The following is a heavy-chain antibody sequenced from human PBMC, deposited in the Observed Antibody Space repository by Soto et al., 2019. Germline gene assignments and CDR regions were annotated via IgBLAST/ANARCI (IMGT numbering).Heavy chain of an antibody. CDR2: IYYSGST. V-gene: IGHV4-39*01. J-gene: IGHJ4*02. CDR3: ARAGSYATFFYFDY. CDR1: GGSISSSSYY. D-gene: IGHD2-2*01. Sequence: LSLTCTVSGGSISSSSYYWGWIRQPPGKGLEWIGSIYYSGSTYYNPSLKSRVTISVDTSKNQFSLKLSSVTAADTAVYYCARAGSYATFFYFDYWGQGTLVTVSS.